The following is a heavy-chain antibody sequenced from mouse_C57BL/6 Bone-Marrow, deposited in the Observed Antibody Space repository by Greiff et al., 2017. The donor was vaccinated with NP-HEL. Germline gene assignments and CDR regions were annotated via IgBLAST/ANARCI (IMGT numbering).Heavy chain of an antibody. D-gene: IGHD1-1*01. J-gene: IGHJ2*01. CDR2: INPYNGGT. CDR3: ANYYGSSLDY. Sequence: EVQLQQSGPVLVKPGASVKMSCKASGYTFTDYYMNWVKQSHGKSLEWIGVINPYNGGTSYNQKFKGKATLTVDKSSSTAYMELNSLTSEDSAVDYCANYYGSSLDYWGQGTTLTVSS. CDR1: GYTFTDYY. V-gene: IGHV1-19*01.